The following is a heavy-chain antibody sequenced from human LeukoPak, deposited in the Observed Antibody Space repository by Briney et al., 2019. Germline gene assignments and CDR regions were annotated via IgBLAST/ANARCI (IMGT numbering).Heavy chain of an antibody. D-gene: IGHD1-14*01. CDR1: GFTFRIYD. J-gene: IGHJ4*02. CDR3: ARGFPNQYFDY. Sequence: PGGSLRLSCVASGFTFRIYDMSWARQVPGKGLECVSVISRGGSGTTYYADSVKGRFTISRDSAKNSLSLQMNSLRVEDTAVYYCARGFPNQYFDYWGQGTLVTVSS. CDR2: ISRGGSGTT. V-gene: IGHV3-23*01.